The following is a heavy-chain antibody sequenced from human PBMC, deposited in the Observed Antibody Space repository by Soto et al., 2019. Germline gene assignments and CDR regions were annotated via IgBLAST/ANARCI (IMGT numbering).Heavy chain of an antibody. CDR1: GDFVSSSRYY. V-gene: IGHV4-39*01. CDR2: IYYTGDT. Sequence: SETLSLACTVSGDFVSSSRYYWGWIRQPPGKGLEWIGSIYYTGDTFFNPSLKSRVTFSVDPSKNQFSLKLTSLTAADTAVYFCARHKELLLASLSYGLDLWGQGTTVTVSS. J-gene: IGHJ6*02. D-gene: IGHD3-22*01. CDR3: ARHKELLLASLSYGLDL.